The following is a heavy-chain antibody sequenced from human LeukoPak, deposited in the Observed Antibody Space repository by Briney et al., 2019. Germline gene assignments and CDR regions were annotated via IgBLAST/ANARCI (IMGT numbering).Heavy chain of an antibody. J-gene: IGHJ2*01. CDR1: GGSFSGYY. D-gene: IGHD5-18*01. V-gene: IGHV4-34*01. CDR2: INHSGST. CDR3: ARVAGYSYGYWYFDL. Sequence: SETLSLTCAAYGGSFSGYYWSWIRQPPGKGLEWIGEINHSGSTNYNPSLKSRVTISVDTSKDQFSLKLSSVTAADTAVYYCARVAGYSYGYWYFDLWGRGTLVTVSS.